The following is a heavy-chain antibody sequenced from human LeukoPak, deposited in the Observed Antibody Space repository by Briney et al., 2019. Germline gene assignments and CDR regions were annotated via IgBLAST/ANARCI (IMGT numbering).Heavy chain of an antibody. Sequence: ASVKVSCKVSGYTLTELSMHWVRQAPGKGLEWMGGFDPEDGETIYAQKFQGRVTMTEDTSTDTAYMELSSLRSEDTAVYYCAALVPLYYYDSSASDYWGQGTLVTVSS. CDR2: FDPEDGET. CDR3: AALVPLYYYDSSASDY. D-gene: IGHD3-22*01. CDR1: GYTLTELS. V-gene: IGHV1-24*01. J-gene: IGHJ4*02.